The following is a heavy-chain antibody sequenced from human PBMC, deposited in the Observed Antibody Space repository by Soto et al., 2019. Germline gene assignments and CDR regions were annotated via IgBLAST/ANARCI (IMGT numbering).Heavy chain of an antibody. CDR1: GDSVSTNRAT. CDR3: ARLIGNSWLDS. CDR2: TYYRSKGYN. J-gene: IGHJ5*01. Sequence: QVQLQQSGPGLVKPSQTLSLTCAISGDSVSTNRATWDWIRQSPSRGLEWLGRTYYRSKGYNDYAVSVKGRISINPDKANNQFSLQLNSVTADDAAVYYCARLIGNSWLDSWGQGTLVTVSS. D-gene: IGHD2-8*01. V-gene: IGHV6-1*01.